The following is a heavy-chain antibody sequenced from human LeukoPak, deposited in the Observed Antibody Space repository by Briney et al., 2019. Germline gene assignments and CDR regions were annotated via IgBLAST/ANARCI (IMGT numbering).Heavy chain of an antibody. D-gene: IGHD4-17*01. CDR3: AGQGRTDYGPFDY. CDR2: IYYSGTT. CDR1: GGSISSGGHF. V-gene: IGHV4-31*11. J-gene: IGHJ4*02. Sequence: SETLSLTCAVSGGSISSGGHFWNWIRQHPGRGLEWIGSIYYSGTTYYNPSLKSRVTISVDTSKNQLSLKLSSVTAADTAVYYCAGQGRTDYGPFDYWGQGTLVIVSS.